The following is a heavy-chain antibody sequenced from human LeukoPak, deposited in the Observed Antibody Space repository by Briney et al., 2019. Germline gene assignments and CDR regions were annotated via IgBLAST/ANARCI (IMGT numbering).Heavy chain of an antibody. Sequence: GGSLRLSCAASGFTFSAYWMTWVRQAPGKGLEWVANIKQDGSEKYYVDSVKGRFTISRDNAKNSLYLQMNSLRVEDTAVYYRARDGGRFGDYEYWGQGTLVTVSS. J-gene: IGHJ4*02. CDR3: ARDGGRFGDYEY. CDR1: GFTFSAYW. CDR2: IKQDGSEK. D-gene: IGHD3-10*01. V-gene: IGHV3-7*01.